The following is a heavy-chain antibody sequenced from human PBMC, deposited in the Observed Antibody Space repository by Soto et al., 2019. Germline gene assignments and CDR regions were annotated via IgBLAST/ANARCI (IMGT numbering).Heavy chain of an antibody. V-gene: IGHV1-69*13. D-gene: IGHD1-26*01. CDR2: IIPIFGTA. J-gene: IGHJ5*02. Sequence: SVKVSCKASGGTFSSYAISWVRQAPGQGLEWMGGIIPIFGTANYAQKFQGRVTITADESTSTAYMELSSLRSEDTAVYYCASLVGAISWFDPWGQGTLVTVSS. CDR3: ASLVGAISWFDP. CDR1: GGTFSSYA.